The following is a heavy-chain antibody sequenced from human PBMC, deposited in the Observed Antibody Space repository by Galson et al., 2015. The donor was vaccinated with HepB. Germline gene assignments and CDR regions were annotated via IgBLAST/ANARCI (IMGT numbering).Heavy chain of an antibody. Sequence: SVKVSCKASGYTFTSYGISWVRQAPGQGLECMGWISAYNGNTNYAQKLQGRVTMTTDTSTSTAYMELRSLRSDDTAVYYCARGGDYGDYGAYGMDVWGQGTTVTVSS. CDR3: ARGGDYGDYGAYGMDV. V-gene: IGHV1-18*01. J-gene: IGHJ6*02. D-gene: IGHD4-17*01. CDR2: ISAYNGNT. CDR1: GYTFTSYG.